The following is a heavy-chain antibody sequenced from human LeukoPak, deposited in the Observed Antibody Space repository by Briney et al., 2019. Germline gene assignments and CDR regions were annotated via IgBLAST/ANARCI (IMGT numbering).Heavy chain of an antibody. Sequence: GGSLRLSCAASGFTFSSYGMSWVRQAPGKGLEWVSAISGSGGSTYYADSVKGRFTISRDNSKNTLYLQMNSLRAEDTAVYYCAKKGGIPVAARVDYWGQGTLVTVSS. J-gene: IGHJ4*02. CDR2: ISGSGGST. D-gene: IGHD6-19*01. V-gene: IGHV3-23*01. CDR1: GFTFSSYG. CDR3: AKKGGIPVAARVDY.